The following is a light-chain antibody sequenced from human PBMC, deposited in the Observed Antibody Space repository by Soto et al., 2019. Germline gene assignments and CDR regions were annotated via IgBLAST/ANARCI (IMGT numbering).Light chain of an antibody. Sequence: SYELTQPSSVSVSPGQTARITCSGDVLAKKYARWFQQKPGQAPVLVIYKDSERPSGIPERFSGSSSGTTVTLTISGAQVEDEADYYCYSAALGVFGGGTKLTVL. J-gene: IGLJ3*02. CDR2: KDS. V-gene: IGLV3-27*01. CDR1: VLAKKY. CDR3: YSAALGV.